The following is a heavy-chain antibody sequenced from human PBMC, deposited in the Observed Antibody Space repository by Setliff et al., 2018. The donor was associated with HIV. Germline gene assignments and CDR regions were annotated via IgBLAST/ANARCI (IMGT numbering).Heavy chain of an antibody. D-gene: IGHD3-16*01. CDR1: GGSISNYY. CDR3: ARDFGGLQMATNFDY. J-gene: IGHJ4*02. CDR2: IYSSGST. V-gene: IGHV4-4*07. Sequence: KTSETLSLTCTVSGGSISNYYWAWIRQPAGKGLEWIGRIYSSGSTDYNPSLRSRVTMSVDTSNNQFSLRLTSVTAADTAFYYCARDFGGLQMATNFDYWGQGTLVTVSS.